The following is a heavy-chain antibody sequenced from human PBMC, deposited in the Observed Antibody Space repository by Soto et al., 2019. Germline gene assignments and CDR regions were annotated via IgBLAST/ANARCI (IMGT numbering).Heavy chain of an antibody. V-gene: IGHV1-3*01. Sequence: ASVKVSCKASGYTFTSYAMHWVRQAPGQRLEWMGWINADNGNTNYSQKLQGRVTMTTDTSTSTAYMELRSLRSDDTAVYYCARVSWELLGDFDYWGQGTLVTVSS. D-gene: IGHD1-26*01. CDR1: GYTFTSYA. J-gene: IGHJ4*02. CDR2: INADNGNT. CDR3: ARVSWELLGDFDY.